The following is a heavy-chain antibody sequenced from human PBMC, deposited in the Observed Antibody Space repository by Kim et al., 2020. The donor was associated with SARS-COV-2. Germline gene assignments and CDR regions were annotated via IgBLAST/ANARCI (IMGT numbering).Heavy chain of an antibody. CDR3: TALEGDQLLYRNVDYYGMDV. J-gene: IGHJ6*02. Sequence: GGSLRLSCAASGFTFSNAWMSWVRQAPGKGLEWVGRIKSKTDGGTTDYAAPVKGRFTISRDDSKNTLYLQMNSLKTEDTAVYYCTALEGDQLLYRNVDYYGMDVWGQGTTVTVSS. CDR2: IKSKTDGGTT. CDR1: GFTFSNAW. V-gene: IGHV3-15*01. D-gene: IGHD2-2*02.